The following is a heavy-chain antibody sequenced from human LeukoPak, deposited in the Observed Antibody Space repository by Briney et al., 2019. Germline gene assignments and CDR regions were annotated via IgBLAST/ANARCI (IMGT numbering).Heavy chain of an antibody. J-gene: IGHJ6*03. CDR3: ARAHGDLYYYYYYMDV. CDR2: MNPNSGNT. V-gene: IGHV1-8*03. CDR1: GYTFTSYD. D-gene: IGHD4-17*01. Sequence: ASVKVSCKASGYTFTSYDINWVRQATGQGLEWMGWMNPNSGNTGYAQKFQGRVTITRNTSISTAYMELSSLRSEDTAVYYCARAHGDLYYYYYYMDVWGKGTTVTISS.